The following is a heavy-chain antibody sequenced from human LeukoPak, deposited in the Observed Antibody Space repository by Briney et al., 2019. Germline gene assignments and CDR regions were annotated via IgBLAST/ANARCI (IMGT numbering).Heavy chain of an antibody. CDR3: VYTRGAAAGDAFNI. J-gene: IGHJ3*02. V-gene: IGHV6-1*01. Sequence: SQTLSLTCAISGYSVSINSAAWNWIRQSPSRGLEWLGRTYYRSKWYNDYAVSVKSRITINPDTSKNQFSLQLNSVTPEDTAVYYCVYTRGAAAGDAFNIWGQGTMVTVSS. CDR2: TYYRSKWYN. D-gene: IGHD6-13*01. CDR1: GYSVSINSAA.